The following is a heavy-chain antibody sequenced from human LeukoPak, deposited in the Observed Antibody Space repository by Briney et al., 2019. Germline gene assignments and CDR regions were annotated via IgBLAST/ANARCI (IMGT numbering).Heavy chain of an antibody. CDR3: ARDSEGSGWSIQLDY. D-gene: IGHD6-19*01. CDR1: GFTFSSYS. CDR2: ISSSSSYI. J-gene: IGHJ4*02. Sequence: GGSLRLPCAASGFTFSSYSMNWVRQAPGKGLEWVSSISSSSSYIYYADSVKGRFTISRDNAKNSLYLQMNSLRAEDTAVYYCARDSEGSGWSIQLDYWGQGTLVTVSS. V-gene: IGHV3-21*01.